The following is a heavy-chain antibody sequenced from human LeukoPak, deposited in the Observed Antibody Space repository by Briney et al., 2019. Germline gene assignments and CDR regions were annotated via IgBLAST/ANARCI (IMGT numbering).Heavy chain of an antibody. V-gene: IGHV4-34*01. J-gene: IGHJ4*02. CDR1: GGSFSGYY. Sequence: PSETLSLTCAVYGGSFSGYYWSWIRQPPGKGLEWIGEINHSGSTNYNPSLKSRVTISVDTSKNQFSLKLSSVTAAHTAVYYCARRGGLRLGVNPPRYWGQGTLVTVSS. CDR3: ARRGGLRLGVNPPRY. CDR2: INHSGST. D-gene: IGHD3-16*01.